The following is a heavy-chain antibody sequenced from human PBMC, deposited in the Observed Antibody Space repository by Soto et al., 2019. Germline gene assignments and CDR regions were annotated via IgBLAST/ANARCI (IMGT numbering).Heavy chain of an antibody. Sequence: GASVKVSCKASGGTFSSYAISWVRQAPGQGLEWMGGIIPIFGTANYAQKFQGRVTITADESTSTAYMELSSLRSEDTAVYYCAREETPGIAVAFDYWGQGXLVTVSS. CDR1: GGTFSSYA. CDR3: AREETPGIAVAFDY. D-gene: IGHD6-19*01. V-gene: IGHV1-69*13. J-gene: IGHJ4*02. CDR2: IIPIFGTA.